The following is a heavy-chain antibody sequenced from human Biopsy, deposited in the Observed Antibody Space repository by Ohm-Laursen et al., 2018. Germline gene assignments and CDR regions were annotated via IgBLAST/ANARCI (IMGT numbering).Heavy chain of an antibody. CDR2: FDWDDNE. CDR1: GFSLSSGLC. J-gene: IGHJ6*02. D-gene: IGHD2/OR15-2a*01. CDR3: ARFLEYSDSAVFYYGMDV. V-gene: IGHV2-70*01. Sequence: TQTLTLTCTFSGFSLSSGLCVTWIRQPPGKALEWLAQFDWDDNEHYSTSLKTRLTITKDTSKNQVVLTMTNKDPVDTATYYCARFLEYSDSAVFYYGMDVWGQGTTVTVSS.